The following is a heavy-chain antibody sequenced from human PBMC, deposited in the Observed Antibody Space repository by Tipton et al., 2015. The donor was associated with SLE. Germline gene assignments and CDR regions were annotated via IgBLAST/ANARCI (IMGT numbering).Heavy chain of an antibody. CDR2: IYYSGYT. CDR3: ARVRWELPPNDALDI. J-gene: IGHJ3*02. CDR1: GGSITSHY. D-gene: IGHD2-15*01. Sequence: TLSLTCTVSGGSITSHYWSWIRQPSGKELEWIGYIYYSGYTNYNPSLKSRVTISVDTSKNQFSLKLSSVTAADTAVYYCARVRWELPPNDALDIWGQGTMVTVSS. V-gene: IGHV4-59*11.